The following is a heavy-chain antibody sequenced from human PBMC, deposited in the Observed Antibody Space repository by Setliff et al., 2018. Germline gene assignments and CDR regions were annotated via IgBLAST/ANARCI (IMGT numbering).Heavy chain of an antibody. CDR2: IHYSGNT. CDR1: GGSVSSGSYY. Sequence: SETLSLTCAVSGGSVSSGSYYWSWIRQPPGKGLECIGNIHYSGNTNYNPSLKSRVTISVDTSKNQFSLKLSSVTAADTAVYYCARSFSRREKFLLDYWGQGALVTVSS. J-gene: IGHJ4*02. CDR3: ARSFSRREKFLLDY. V-gene: IGHV4-61*01.